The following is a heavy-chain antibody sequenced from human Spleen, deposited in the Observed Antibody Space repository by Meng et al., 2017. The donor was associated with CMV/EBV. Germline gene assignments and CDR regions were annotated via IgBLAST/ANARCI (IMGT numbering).Heavy chain of an antibody. D-gene: IGHD3-9*01. Sequence: GESLKISCVTSEFNFNNYAMHWVRRAPGKGLEWVAVISGDGSSDYYRDSVKGRFTISRDNSKNTVYLQMNSLKTEDTAVYSCARYDYSYYDVLTGSSSFDSWGQGTLVTVSS. CDR2: ISGDGSSD. CDR1: EFNFNNYA. V-gene: IGHV3-30-3*01. J-gene: IGHJ4*02. CDR3: ARYDYSYYDVLTGSSSFDS.